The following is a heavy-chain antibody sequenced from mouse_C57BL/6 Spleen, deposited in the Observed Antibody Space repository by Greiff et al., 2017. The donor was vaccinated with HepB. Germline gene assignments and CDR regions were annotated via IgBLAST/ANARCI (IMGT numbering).Heavy chain of an antibody. CDR1: GYTFTSYG. V-gene: IGHV1-81*01. CDR2: IYPRSGNT. Sequence: VQLQESGAELARPGASVKLSCKASGYTFTSYGISWVKQRTGQGLEWIGEIYPRSGNTYYNEKFKGKATLTADKSSSTAYMELRSLTSEDSAVYFCARGDYDYDARYFDYWGQGTTLTVSS. J-gene: IGHJ2*01. D-gene: IGHD2-4*01. CDR3: ARGDYDYDARYFDY.